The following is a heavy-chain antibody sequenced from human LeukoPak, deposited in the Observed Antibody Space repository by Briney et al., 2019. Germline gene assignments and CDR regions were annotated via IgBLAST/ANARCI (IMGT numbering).Heavy chain of an antibody. CDR2: ITGSGDGT. V-gene: IGHV3-23*01. CDR1: GFTFSNYA. D-gene: IGHD3-10*01. CDR3: AKGFVHPTYYFDY. J-gene: IGHJ4*02. Sequence: SGGSLRLSCAASGFTFSNYAMMWVRQAPGKRPEWISSITGSGDGTYYADSVRGRFTISRDNSENTLYLQVNSLRVEDTAVYFCAKGFVHPTYYFDYWGQGTLVTVSS.